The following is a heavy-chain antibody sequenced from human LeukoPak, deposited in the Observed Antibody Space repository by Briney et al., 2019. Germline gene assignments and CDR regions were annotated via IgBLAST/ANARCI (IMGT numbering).Heavy chain of an antibody. V-gene: IGHV3-33*01. Sequence: GGSLRLSCAASGFTFSSYGMHWVRQAPGKGLEWVAVIWYDGSNKYYADSVKGRFTISRDNSKNTLYLQMNSLRAEDTAVYYCARLYSSGWYRREGDDAFDIWGQGTMVTVSS. CDR3: ARLYSSGWYRREGDDAFDI. J-gene: IGHJ3*02. CDR2: IWYDGSNK. CDR1: GFTFSSYG. D-gene: IGHD6-19*01.